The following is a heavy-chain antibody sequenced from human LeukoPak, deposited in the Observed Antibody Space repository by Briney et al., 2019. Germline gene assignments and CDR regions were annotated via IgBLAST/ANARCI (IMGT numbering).Heavy chain of an antibody. CDR3: ATHYTSSWSYFDY. J-gene: IGHJ4*02. D-gene: IGHD6-13*01. Sequence: GGSLRLSCAASGFTFSRYDLSWVRQAPGKGLECVSTIVRTITTTYYADSVKGRFTISRDNSKNTLYLQMNDLRADDTAVYYCATHYTSSWSYFDYWGLGTLVTVSS. CDR1: GFTFSRYD. CDR2: IVRTITTT. V-gene: IGHV3-23*05.